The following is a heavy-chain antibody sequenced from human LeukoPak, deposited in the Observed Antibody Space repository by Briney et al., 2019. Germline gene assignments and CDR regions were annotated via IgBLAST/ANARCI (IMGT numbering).Heavy chain of an antibody. V-gene: IGHV3-21*01. CDR3: ARGWLIVGATIAFDI. CDR2: ISSSSSYI. Sequence: GGSLRLSCAASGFTFSSYSMNWVRQAPGKGLEWVSSISSSSSYIYYADSVKGRSTISRDNAKNSLYLQMNSLRAEDTAVYYCARGWLIVGATIAFDIWGQGTMVTVSS. CDR1: GFTFSSYS. D-gene: IGHD1-26*01. J-gene: IGHJ3*02.